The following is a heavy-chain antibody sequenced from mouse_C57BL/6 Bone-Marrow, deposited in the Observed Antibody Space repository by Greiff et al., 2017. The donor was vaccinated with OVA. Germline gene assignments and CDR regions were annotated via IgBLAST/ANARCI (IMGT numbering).Heavy chain of an antibody. Sequence: QVQLQQPGAELVKPGASVKLSCKASGYTFTSYWMHWVKQRPGPGLEWIGMIHPNSGSTNYNEKFKSKATLTVDKSSSTAYMQLSSLTSEDSAVYYCARRTYWYFDVWGTGTTVTVSS. CDR3: ARRTYWYFDV. CDR1: GYTFTSYW. CDR2: IHPNSGST. J-gene: IGHJ1*03. V-gene: IGHV1-64*01.